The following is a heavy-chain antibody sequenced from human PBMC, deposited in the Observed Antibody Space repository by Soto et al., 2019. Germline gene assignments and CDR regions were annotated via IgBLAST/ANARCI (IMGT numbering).Heavy chain of an antibody. CDR1: GFTFSDYY. V-gene: IGHV3-11*01. J-gene: IGHJ4*02. CDR3: ARGPVAGTRAFDY. D-gene: IGHD6-19*01. CDR2: ISSSGSTI. Sequence: GGSLRLSCAASGFTFSDYYMSWIRQAPGKGLEWVSYISSSGSTIYYADSVKGRFTISRDNAKNSLYLQMNSLGAEDTAVYYCARGPVAGTRAFDYWGQGTLVTVSS.